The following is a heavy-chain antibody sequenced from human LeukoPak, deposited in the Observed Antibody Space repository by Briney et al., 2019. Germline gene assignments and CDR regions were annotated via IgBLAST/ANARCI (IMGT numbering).Heavy chain of an antibody. Sequence: GGSLRLSCAASGFTFSSYAMSWVRQAPGKGLEWVSSISVSGDNTYYADSVKGRFTISRDNSKNTLYLQMNILRAEDTALYYCAKGTVNDYWGQGTLVTVSS. CDR2: ISVSGDNT. CDR3: AKGTVNDY. J-gene: IGHJ4*02. V-gene: IGHV3-23*01. D-gene: IGHD4-11*01. CDR1: GFTFSSYA.